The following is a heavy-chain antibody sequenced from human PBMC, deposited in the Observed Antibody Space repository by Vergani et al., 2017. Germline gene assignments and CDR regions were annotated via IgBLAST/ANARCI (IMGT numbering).Heavy chain of an antibody. CDR1: GYTFTGYY. J-gene: IGHJ4*02. Sequence: QVQLVQSGAEVKKPGASVKVSCKASGYTFTGYYMHWVRQAPGQGLEWMGWINPNSGGTNYAQKFQGRVTMTEDTSTDTAYMELSSLRSEDTAVYYCATGLSQGITMIVVVIPQFDYWGQGTLVTVSS. CDR2: INPNSGGT. V-gene: IGHV1-2*02. D-gene: IGHD3-22*01. CDR3: ATGLSQGITMIVVVIPQFDY.